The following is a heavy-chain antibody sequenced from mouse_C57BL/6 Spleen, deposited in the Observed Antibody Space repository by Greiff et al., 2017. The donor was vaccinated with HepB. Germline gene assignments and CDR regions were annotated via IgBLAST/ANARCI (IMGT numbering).Heavy chain of an antibody. J-gene: IGHJ2*01. V-gene: IGHV1-82*01. CDR2: IYPGDGDT. CDR1: GYAFSSSW. Sequence: QVQLQQSGPELVKPGASVKISCKASGYAFSSSWMNWVKQRPGKGLEWIGRIYPGDGDTNYNGKFKGKATLTADKSSSTAYMQLSSLTSEDSAVYFCARREDWVFDYWGQGTTLTVSS. CDR3: ARREDWVFDY.